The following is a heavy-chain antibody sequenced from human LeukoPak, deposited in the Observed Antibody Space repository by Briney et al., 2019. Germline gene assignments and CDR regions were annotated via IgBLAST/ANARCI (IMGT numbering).Heavy chain of an antibody. Sequence: SETLSLTCTVSGGSISSSSYYWGWIRQPPGKGLEWIGSIYYSGNTYYNPSLKRRVTISVDTSKNQFSADTAVYSCARELGWFDPWGQGTLVTVSS. CDR2: IYYSGNT. CDR1: GGSISSSSYY. V-gene: IGHV4-39*07. D-gene: IGHD3-3*02. J-gene: IGHJ5*02. CDR3: P.